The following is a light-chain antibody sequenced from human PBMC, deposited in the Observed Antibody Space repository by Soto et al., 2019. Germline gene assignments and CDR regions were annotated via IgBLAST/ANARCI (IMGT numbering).Light chain of an antibody. Sequence: EIVLTQSPGTLSLSPGERATLSCRASQSVSSSYLAWYQQKPGQAPRLLIYGASSRATGIPDRFSGSGSGTDFTLTISRLEPEDFAVYYCQQYGSSPLPTYTFRQGTKLEIK. J-gene: IGKJ2*01. V-gene: IGKV3-20*01. CDR2: GAS. CDR1: QSVSSSY. CDR3: QQYGSSPLPTYT.